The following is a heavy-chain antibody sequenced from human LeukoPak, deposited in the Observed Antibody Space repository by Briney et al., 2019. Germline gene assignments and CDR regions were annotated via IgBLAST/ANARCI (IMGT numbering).Heavy chain of an antibody. D-gene: IGHD3-16*01. CDR2: ISGSGGGT. CDR3: TTDFGQTGY. V-gene: IGHV3-23*01. J-gene: IGHJ4*02. CDR1: GVTFSSYV. Sequence: GGSLRLSCEASGVTFSSYVMSWVRQAPGKGPEWVSGISGSGGGTYYADFVKGRFAISRDNSKNTLYLQMNSLKTEDTAVYYCTTDFGQTGYWGQGTLVTVSS.